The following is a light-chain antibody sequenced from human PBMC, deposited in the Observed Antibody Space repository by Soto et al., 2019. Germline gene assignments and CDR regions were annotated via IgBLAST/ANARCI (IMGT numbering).Light chain of an antibody. CDR1: QSILYSSTNKKY. V-gene: IGKV4-1*01. Sequence: DIVMTQSPNFLAVPLGERATINCKSSQSILYSSTNKKYVSWYQQKPGQPPKLLIYWASTRESRVPDRFSGSGSGTDFTHTINNRQAEDVAVYYCQQYYSLPRTFGQGTKVEI. CDR3: QQYYSLPRT. J-gene: IGKJ1*01. CDR2: WAS.